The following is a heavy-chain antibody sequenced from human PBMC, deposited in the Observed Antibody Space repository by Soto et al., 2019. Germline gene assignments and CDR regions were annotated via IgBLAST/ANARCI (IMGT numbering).Heavy chain of an antibody. CDR2: ISAYSGHT. CDR3: ARATGSYYWYFDI. Sequence: QVQLVQSGAEVKNPGASVKVSCQASGYTFSNYGITWVRQAPGQGLEWVGWISAYSGHTNYAQKLQGRVTMTTDTATSTAYMELRSLRSDDTAIYYCARATGSYYWYFDIWGRGNLVAVSS. D-gene: IGHD2-8*02. CDR1: GYTFSNYG. J-gene: IGHJ2*01. V-gene: IGHV1-18*01.